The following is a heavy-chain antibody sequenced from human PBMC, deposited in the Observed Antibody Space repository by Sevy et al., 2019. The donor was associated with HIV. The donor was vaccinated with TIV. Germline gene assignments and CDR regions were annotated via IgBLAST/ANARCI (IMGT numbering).Heavy chain of an antibody. CDR1: GYTFTSYD. J-gene: IGHJ4*02. V-gene: IGHV1-8*01. D-gene: IGHD6-19*01. CDR3: ARAGSGWYDHYFDP. Sequence: ASVKVSCKASGYTFTSYDINWVRQATGQGLEWMGWMNPNSGNTGYAQKFQGGVTMTRNTSISTAYMELSSLRSEDTAVYFCARAGSGWYDHYFDPWGQGTLVTVSS. CDR2: MNPNSGNT.